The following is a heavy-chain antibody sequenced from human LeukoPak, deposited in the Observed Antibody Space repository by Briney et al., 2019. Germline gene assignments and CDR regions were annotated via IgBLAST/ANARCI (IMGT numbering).Heavy chain of an antibody. V-gene: IGHV1-46*01. J-gene: IGHJ1*01. Sequence: ASVKVSCKASGYTFTSYYMHWVRQAPGQGLEWMGIINPSGGSTSYAQKFQGRVTMTRDTSTSTVYMELSSLRSEVTAVYYCAREGYCSSTSCYPGYFQHWGQGTLVTVSS. D-gene: IGHD2-2*01. CDR3: AREGYCSSTSCYPGYFQH. CDR2: INPSGGST. CDR1: GYTFTSYY.